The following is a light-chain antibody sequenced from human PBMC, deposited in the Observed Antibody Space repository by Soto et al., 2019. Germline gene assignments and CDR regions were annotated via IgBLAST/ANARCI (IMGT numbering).Light chain of an antibody. CDR2: DAS. CDR1: QSVGGN. CDR3: QQYNNWPLYT. J-gene: IGKJ2*01. V-gene: IGKV3-15*01. Sequence: IVMTQSPATLSVSPGERATLSCRASQSVGGNLAWYQQRPGRAPRLLIYDASTRATDIPARFSGSGSGTEFILTISSLQSEDFALYYCQQYNNWPLYTFGQGTRLEIK.